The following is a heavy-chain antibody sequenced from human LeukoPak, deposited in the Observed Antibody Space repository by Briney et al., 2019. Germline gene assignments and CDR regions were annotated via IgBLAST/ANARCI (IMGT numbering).Heavy chain of an antibody. Sequence: GGSLRLSCAASGFTFSSYSMNWVRQAPGKGLEWVSSISSSSSYIYYADSVKGRFTISRDNAKNSLYLQMNSLRAEDTAVYYCAKADIAAAGTPPAFDIWGQGTMVTVSS. CDR1: GFTFSSYS. D-gene: IGHD6-13*01. CDR2: ISSSSSYI. V-gene: IGHV3-21*04. CDR3: AKADIAAAGTPPAFDI. J-gene: IGHJ3*02.